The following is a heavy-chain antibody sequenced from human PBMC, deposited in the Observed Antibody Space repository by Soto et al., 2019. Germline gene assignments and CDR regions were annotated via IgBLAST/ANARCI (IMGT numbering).Heavy chain of an antibody. J-gene: IGHJ4*02. V-gene: IGHV4-31*03. CDR2: IHYSGTT. Sequence: QVQLQESGPGLVEPSQTLSLTCTVSGVSISSPHQNWSWIRQYPGKGLEWIGFIHYSGTTYYNPSLKSRCANSVDTSRNDCSLRLSSVTAADTAVYYCTTGGDASTTGYWGQGTLVTVSS. CDR3: TTGGDASTTGY. CDR1: GVSISSPHQN. D-gene: IGHD1-1*01.